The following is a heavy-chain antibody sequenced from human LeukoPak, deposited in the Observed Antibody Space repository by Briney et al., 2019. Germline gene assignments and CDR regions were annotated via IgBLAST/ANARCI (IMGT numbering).Heavy chain of an antibody. CDR2: LSYDGSNK. D-gene: IGHD6-6*01. J-gene: IGHJ4*02. Sequence: PGGSLRLSCAASGFTFSSYGMHWVRQAPGKGLEWVAVLSYDGSNKYYTDSVKGRFTISRDNSKHTLYLQTNSLRAEDTAVYYCARDAQLGYFDYWGQGTLVTVSS. CDR1: GFTFSSYG. CDR3: ARDAQLGYFDY. V-gene: IGHV3-30*19.